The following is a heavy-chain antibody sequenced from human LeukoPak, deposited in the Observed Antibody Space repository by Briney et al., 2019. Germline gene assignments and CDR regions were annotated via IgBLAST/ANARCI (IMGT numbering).Heavy chain of an antibody. J-gene: IGHJ4*02. Sequence: GGSLRLSCAASGFTFSSYAMSWVRQAPGKGLEWVSIISGSGGSTYYAGSVKGRFTISRENSKNTLYLQMNSLRAEDTAIYYCAKDLAPHTIFGVAIHYWGQGTLVTVSS. D-gene: IGHD3-3*01. CDR2: ISGSGGST. CDR3: AKDLAPHTIFGVAIHY. V-gene: IGHV3-23*01. CDR1: GFTFSSYA.